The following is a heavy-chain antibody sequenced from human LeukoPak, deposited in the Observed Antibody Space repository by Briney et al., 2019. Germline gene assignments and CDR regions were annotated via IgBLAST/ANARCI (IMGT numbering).Heavy chain of an antibody. CDR2: INHSGST. CDR1: GGSFSGYY. CDR3: ARGRGLRYFDWLFGGISDY. V-gene: IGHV4-34*01. Sequence: KTSETLSLTCAVYGGSFSGYYWSWIRQPPGKGLEWIGEINHSGSTNYNPSLKRRVTISVDTSKNQFSLKLSSVTAADTAVYYCARGRGLRYFDWLFGGISDYWGQGTLVTVSS. D-gene: IGHD3-9*01. J-gene: IGHJ4*02.